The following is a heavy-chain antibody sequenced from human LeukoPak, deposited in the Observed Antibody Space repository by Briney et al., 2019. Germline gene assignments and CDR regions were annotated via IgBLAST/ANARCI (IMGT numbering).Heavy chain of an antibody. V-gene: IGHV4-30-2*01. D-gene: IGHD1-26*01. Sequence: KPSETLSLTCTVSGASVSSGDFYWSWIRQPPGKGLEWIGYIYHTGSTYYNPSLNGRATVSVDRSKNQFSLKLTSATVADTAVYFCANDRGGSYYLTVDNWGQGTRVTVSS. CDR2: IYHTGST. CDR3: ANDRGGSYYLTVDN. CDR1: GASVSSGDFY. J-gene: IGHJ4*02.